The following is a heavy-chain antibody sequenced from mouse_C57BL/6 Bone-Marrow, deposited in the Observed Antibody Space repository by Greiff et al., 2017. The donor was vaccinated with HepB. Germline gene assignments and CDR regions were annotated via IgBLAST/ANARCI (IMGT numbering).Heavy chain of an antibody. Sequence: QVQLQQPGAELVKPGASVKVSCKASGYTFTSYWMHWVKQRPGQGLEWIGRIHPSDSVTNYNQKFKGKATLTVDKSSSTAYMQLSSLTSEDSAVYYCAMGDGYYAWFAYWGQGTLVTVSA. D-gene: IGHD2-3*01. CDR3: AMGDGYYAWFAY. CDR2: IHPSDSVT. J-gene: IGHJ3*01. CDR1: GYTFTSYW. V-gene: IGHV1-74*01.